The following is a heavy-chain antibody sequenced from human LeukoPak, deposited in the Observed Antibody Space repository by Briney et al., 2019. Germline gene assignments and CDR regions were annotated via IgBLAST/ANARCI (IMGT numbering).Heavy chain of an antibody. V-gene: IGHV3-21*01. J-gene: IGHJ4*02. CDR3: ARGVGGAFDY. CDR1: GFTFSSYS. CDR2: ISSSSSYI. Sequence: PGGSLRLSCATSGFTFSSYSMNWVRQAPGKGLEWVSSISSSSSYIYYADSVKGRFTISRDNAKNSLYLQMNSLRAEDTAVYYCARGVGGAFDYWGQGTLVTVSS. D-gene: IGHD3-10*01.